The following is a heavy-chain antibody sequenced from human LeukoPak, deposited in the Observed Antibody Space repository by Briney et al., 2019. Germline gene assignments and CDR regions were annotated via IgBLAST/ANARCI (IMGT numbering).Heavy chain of an antibody. CDR2: IYYSGST. J-gene: IGHJ3*02. CDR1: GGSISSSSYY. V-gene: IGHV4-39*01. CDR3: ASPSIAVAGQDAFDI. D-gene: IGHD6-19*01. Sequence: SETLSLTCTVSGGSISSSSYYWGWIRQPPGKGLEWTGGIYYSGSTYYNPSLKSRVTISVDTSKNQFSLKLSSVTAADTAVYYCASPSIAVAGQDAFDIWGQGTMVTVSS.